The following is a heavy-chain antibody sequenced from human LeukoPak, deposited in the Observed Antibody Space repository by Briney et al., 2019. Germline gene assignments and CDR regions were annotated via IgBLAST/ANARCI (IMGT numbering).Heavy chain of an antibody. D-gene: IGHD2-2*01. J-gene: IGHJ4*02. CDR3: AKEDWSPDIVVVPAANPFDY. Sequence: GGSLRLSCAASGFTFSSYAMSWVRQAPGKGREGVSAISGSGGSTYYADSVKGRFTTSRDNSKNTLYLQMNRLRAEDTAVYYCAKEDWSPDIVVVPAANPFDYWGQGTLVTVSS. V-gene: IGHV3-23*01. CDR1: GFTFSSYA. CDR2: ISGSGGST.